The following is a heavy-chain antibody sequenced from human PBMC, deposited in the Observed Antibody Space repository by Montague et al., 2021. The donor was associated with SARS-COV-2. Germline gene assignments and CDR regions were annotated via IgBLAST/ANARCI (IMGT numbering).Heavy chain of an antibody. Sequence: SLRLSCAASGFNFGNYRMTWVRQAPGEGLEWVANIKQGGSEKYYEDSVKGRFTISRDNAKNSVYLQMNSLRVEDAAVYYCAGSNSGLDSGDPWGQGTLVTVSS. CDR1: GFNFGNYR. V-gene: IGHV3-7*01. J-gene: IGHJ5*02. D-gene: IGHD5-12*01. CDR3: AGSNSGLDSGDP. CDR2: IKQGGSEK.